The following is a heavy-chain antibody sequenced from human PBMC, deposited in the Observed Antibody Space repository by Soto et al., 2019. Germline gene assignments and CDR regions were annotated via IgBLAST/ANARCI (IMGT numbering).Heavy chain of an antibody. CDR3: ARGRRYCSGGSCYYYFDY. V-gene: IGHV1-8*01. J-gene: IGHJ4*02. CDR1: GYTFTSYD. D-gene: IGHD2-15*01. Sequence: QVQLVQSGAEVKKPGASVKVSCKASGYTFTSYDINWVRQATGQGLEWMGWMNPNSGNTGYAQKFQGRVTMTRTTSISTAYMELSSLRSEDTAVYYCARGRRYCSGGSCYYYFDYWGQGTLVTVSS. CDR2: MNPNSGNT.